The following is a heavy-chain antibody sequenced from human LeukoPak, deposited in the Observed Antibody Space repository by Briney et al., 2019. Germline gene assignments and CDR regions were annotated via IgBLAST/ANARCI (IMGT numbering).Heavy chain of an antibody. D-gene: IGHD3-16*01. CDR3: ARERANYHDNRGFWDFDP. Sequence: GGSLRLTCATSGFTFRNYGMNWIRQAPGKGREWVSSIARNGTVIYNLDSVRGRFTISRDNAKNSVFLQMSSLTVADTAVYYCARERANYHDNRGFWDFDPWGQGTRVTVSS. V-gene: IGHV3-21*01. J-gene: IGHJ5*02. CDR1: GFTFRNYG. CDR2: IARNGTVI.